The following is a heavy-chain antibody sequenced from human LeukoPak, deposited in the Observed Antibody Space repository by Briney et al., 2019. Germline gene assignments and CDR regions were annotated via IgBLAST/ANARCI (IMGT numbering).Heavy chain of an antibody. V-gene: IGHV4-4*07. CDR3: AREDIVLMVYAKGGNFAAAGQGNWFDP. Sequence: SETLSLTCTVSGGSTSSYYWSWIRQPAGKGLEWIGRIYTSGSTNYNPSLKSRVTMSVDTSKNQFSLKLSSVTAADTAVYYCAREDIVLMVYAKGGNFAAAGQGNWFDPWGQGTLVTVSS. CDR2: IYTSGST. D-gene: IGHD2-8*01. CDR1: GGSTSSYY. J-gene: IGHJ5*02.